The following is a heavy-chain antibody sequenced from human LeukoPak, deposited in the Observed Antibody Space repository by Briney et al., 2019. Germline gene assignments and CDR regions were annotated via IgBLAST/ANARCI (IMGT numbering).Heavy chain of an antibody. V-gene: IGHV1-18*01. CDR3: ARKAPLYYYDSSGYLGTFDY. D-gene: IGHD3-22*01. Sequence: ASVKVSCKASGYTFTSYGISWVRQAPGQGLEWMGWISAYNGNTNYAQKLQGRVTMTTDTSTSTAYMELRSLRSDDTAVYYCARKAPLYYYDSSGYLGTFDYWGQGTLVTVSS. J-gene: IGHJ4*02. CDR1: GYTFTSYG. CDR2: ISAYNGNT.